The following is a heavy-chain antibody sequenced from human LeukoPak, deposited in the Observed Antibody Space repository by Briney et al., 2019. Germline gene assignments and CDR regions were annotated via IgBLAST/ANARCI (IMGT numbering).Heavy chain of an antibody. CDR2: IYPDDSDT. V-gene: IGHV5-51*01. D-gene: IGHD2-8*01. CDR1: GYTFSSYW. Sequence: GESLKISCKGSGYTFSSYWIGWVRQMPGKGLEWMGIIYPDDSDTRYSPSFQGQVTISAHKSISTAYLQWSSLKASDTAMYYCARLTYCSNDVCYSNYYYSMDVWGKETTVTVSS. CDR3: ARLTYCSNDVCYSNYYYSMDV. J-gene: IGHJ6*03.